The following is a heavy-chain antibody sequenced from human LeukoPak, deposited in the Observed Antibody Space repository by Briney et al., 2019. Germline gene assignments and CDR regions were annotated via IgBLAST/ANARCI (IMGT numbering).Heavy chain of an antibody. D-gene: IGHD2-15*01. V-gene: IGHV4-34*12. J-gene: IGHJ3*01. CDR1: GGSFTDYY. CDR3: ASRFRSGGLAV. Sequence: SETLSLTCVVYGGSFTDYYWSWIRQSPEKGLEWIGEIIHSGGINYNPSLKSRLTVSADMSKKQFSLKLRSVTAADTAVYYCASRFRSGGLAVWGQGTMAIVSS. CDR2: IIHSGGI.